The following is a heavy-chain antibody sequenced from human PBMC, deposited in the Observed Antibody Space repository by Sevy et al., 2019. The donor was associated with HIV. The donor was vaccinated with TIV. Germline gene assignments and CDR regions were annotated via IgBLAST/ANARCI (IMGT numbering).Heavy chain of an antibody. Sequence: GGSLRLSCAASGFTFSSYGMHWIRQAPGKGLEWVAFIRYDGSNKYYADSVKGRFTISRDNSKNTLYLQMNSLRAEDTAVYYCATENCSGGSCYFDHWGQGTLVTVSS. D-gene: IGHD2-15*01. CDR1: GFTFSSYG. CDR2: IRYDGSNK. V-gene: IGHV3-30*02. J-gene: IGHJ4*02. CDR3: ATENCSGGSCYFDH.